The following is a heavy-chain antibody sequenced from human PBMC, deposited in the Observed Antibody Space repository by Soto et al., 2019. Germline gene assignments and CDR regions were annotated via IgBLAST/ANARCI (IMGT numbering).Heavy chain of an antibody. D-gene: IGHD6-13*01. J-gene: IGHJ4*02. CDR3: ARLQQQLVHPYFDY. CDR2: IYPGDSDP. V-gene: IGHV5-51*01. Sequence: GESLKISCKGSGYSFTSYWIGWVRQMPGKGLEWMGIIYPGDSDPRYSPSFQGQVTISADKSISTAYLQWSSLKASDTAIYYCARLQQQLVHPYFDYWGQGTLVTVSS. CDR1: GYSFTSYW.